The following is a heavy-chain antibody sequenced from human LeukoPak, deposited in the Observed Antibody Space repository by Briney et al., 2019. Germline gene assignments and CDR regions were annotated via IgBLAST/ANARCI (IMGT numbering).Heavy chain of an antibody. CDR1: GGSISSYS. Sequence: SETLSLTCAVSGGSISSYSWSWIRQPAVKGLEWIGRMYTSGSTKYNPSLKSRVTMSVDTSKNQFSLKLSSVTAADTAVYYCARDLRRRVTAIGYGPREYYYYMDVWGKGTTVTISS. CDR2: MYTSGST. D-gene: IGHD2-21*02. CDR3: ARDLRRRVTAIGYGPREYYYYMDV. V-gene: IGHV4-4*07. J-gene: IGHJ6*03.